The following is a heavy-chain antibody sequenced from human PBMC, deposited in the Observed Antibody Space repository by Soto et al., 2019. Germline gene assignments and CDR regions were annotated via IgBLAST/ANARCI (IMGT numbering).Heavy chain of an antibody. CDR3: VDWVSAHFEH. CDR2: VDYSGNNQ. D-gene: IGHD2-8*01. V-gene: IGHV3-23*05. J-gene: IGHJ4*02. CDR1: GFPVYSG. Sequence: GGSRTLSCASSGFPVYSGMTWVRQAPGKGLEWVSTVDYSGNNQHYADSVKGRFTISRYKSRNTIALQMSNLRAEDTALYYCVDWVSAHFEHWGPRTLVPVSS.